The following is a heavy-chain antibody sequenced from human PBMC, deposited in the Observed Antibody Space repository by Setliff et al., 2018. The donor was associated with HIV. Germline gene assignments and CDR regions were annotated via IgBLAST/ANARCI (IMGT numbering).Heavy chain of an antibody. J-gene: IGHJ6*03. CDR1: GDSISRGGYY. V-gene: IGHV4-31*03. Sequence: LSLTCTVSGDSISRGGYYRSWIRQHPGGGLDWIGYISYSGSTFYNPSLKSRVTISLDTSYNQFSLKVKSVTAADTAVYYCATGRLYYYMDVWGKGTTVTVSS. D-gene: IGHD1-1*01. CDR3: ATGRLYYYMDV. CDR2: ISYSGST.